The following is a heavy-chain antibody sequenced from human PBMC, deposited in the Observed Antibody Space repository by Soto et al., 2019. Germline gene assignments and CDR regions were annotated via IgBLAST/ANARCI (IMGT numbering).Heavy chain of an antibody. CDR2: IRSKAYGETT. CDR1: GFTFGDYA. D-gene: IGHD2-2*01. J-gene: IGHJ6*02. V-gene: IGHV3-49*03. CDR3: TRYTYTSRYSYFGMDV. Sequence: GGSLRLSCTCFGFTFGDYAIRWSRQAPGKGLEWVGVIRSKAYGETTDYGASVKGRFTILRDDSKSIAYLQLNSLQSEDTGVYYCTRYTYTSRYSYFGMDVWGHGTAVTVSS.